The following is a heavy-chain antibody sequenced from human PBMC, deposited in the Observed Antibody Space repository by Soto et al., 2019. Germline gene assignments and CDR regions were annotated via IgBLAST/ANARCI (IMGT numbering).Heavy chain of an antibody. V-gene: IGHV1-8*01. J-gene: IGHJ4*02. CDR2: MNPNSGNT. CDR3: ARGRINDYIWGSYRALFDY. CDR1: GYTFTSYD. D-gene: IGHD3-16*02. Sequence: QVQLVQSGAEVKKPGASVKVSCKASGYTFTSYDINWVRQATGQGLEWMGWMNPNSGNTGYAQKFQGRVTMTRNTSKSTAYMELSSLRSEDTAVYYCARGRINDYIWGSYRALFDYWGQGTLVTVSS.